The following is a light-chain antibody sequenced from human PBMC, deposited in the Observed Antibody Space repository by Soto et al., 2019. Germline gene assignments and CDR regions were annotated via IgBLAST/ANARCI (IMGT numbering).Light chain of an antibody. CDR1: SSDVGGYNY. V-gene: IGLV2-8*01. J-gene: IGLJ1*01. Sequence: QSALTQPPSASGSPGQSVTISCTGTSSDVGGYNYVSWYQQHPGKAPKLMIYGVSKWPSGVPDRFSGSKSGNTASLTVSGLQAEDEADYYCSSYAGSNNWNFGTGTKLTVL. CDR2: GVS. CDR3: SSYAGSNNWN.